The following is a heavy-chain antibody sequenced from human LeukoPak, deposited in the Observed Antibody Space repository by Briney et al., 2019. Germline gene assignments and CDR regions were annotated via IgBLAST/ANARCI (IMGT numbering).Heavy chain of an antibody. CDR2: INPNSGGT. D-gene: IGHD5-18*01. Sequence: ASVMVSCKASGYTFTGYYMHWVRQAPGQGLEWMGRINPNSGGTNYAQKFQGRVTMTRDTSISTAYMELSRLRSDDTAVYYCARVDTAMGSFYYYYYYMDVWGKGTTVTVSS. V-gene: IGHV1-2*06. CDR3: ARVDTAMGSFYYYYYYMDV. J-gene: IGHJ6*03. CDR1: GYTFTGYY.